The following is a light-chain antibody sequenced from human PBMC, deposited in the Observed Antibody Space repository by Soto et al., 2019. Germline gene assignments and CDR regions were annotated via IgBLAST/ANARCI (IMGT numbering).Light chain of an antibody. CDR3: AAWDDSLSDVV. V-gene: IGLV1-47*01. Sequence: QSVLTQPPSASGTPGQRVTISCSGSSSNIGSNYVYWYQQLPGTAPKLLIYRNNQRPSGVPDRFSGSKSGTSASLAIRGLRSEDESDYYCAAWDDSLSDVVFGGGTKVTVL. CDR1: SSNIGSNY. CDR2: RNN. J-gene: IGLJ2*01.